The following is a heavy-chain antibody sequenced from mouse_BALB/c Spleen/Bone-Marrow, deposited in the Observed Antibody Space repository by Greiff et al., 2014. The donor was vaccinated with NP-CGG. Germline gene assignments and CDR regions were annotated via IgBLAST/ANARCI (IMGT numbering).Heavy chain of an antibody. J-gene: IGHJ4*01. CDR3: ARDRGVQGYAMDY. CDR2: ISDGGSYT. V-gene: IGHV5-4*02. Sequence: EVQRVESGGGLVKPGGSLKLSCAASGFTFSDYYMYWVRQTPEKRLEWVATISDGGSYTYYPDSVKGRFTISRDIAKNNLYLQMGSLKSEDTAMYYCARDRGVQGYAMDYWGQGTSVTVSS. D-gene: IGHD2-14*01. CDR1: GFTFSDYY.